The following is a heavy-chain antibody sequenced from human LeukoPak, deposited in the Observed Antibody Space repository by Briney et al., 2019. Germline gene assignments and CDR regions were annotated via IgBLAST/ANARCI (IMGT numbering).Heavy chain of an antibody. D-gene: IGHD3-3*01. CDR3: ARDQYDTWSRRGNFDS. V-gene: IGHV3-7*03. J-gene: IGHJ4*02. CDR2: IKLDGSEK. CDR1: GFTFGKYW. Sequence: GGSLRLSCVAAGFTFGKYWMSWVRQTPGRGLEWVANIKLDGSEKNYVDSVKGRFTISRDNTENSLYLQMNSLRVEDTAVFYCARDQYDTWSRRGNFDSWGQGTLVIVSS.